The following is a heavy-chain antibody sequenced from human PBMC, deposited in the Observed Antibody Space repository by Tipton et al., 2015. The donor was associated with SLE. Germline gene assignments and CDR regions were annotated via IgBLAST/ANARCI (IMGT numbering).Heavy chain of an antibody. CDR3: TRDRGGYNLDAFDI. J-gene: IGHJ3*02. Sequence: LRLSCSVSGGSISSGGYFRSWIRQHPGKGLEWIGYIYHSGNTYYNPSLKSRLTISVDTSKNQFSLKLTSVTAADTAVYYCTRDRGGYNLDAFDIWGQGTMVTVSS. CDR1: GGSISSGGYF. D-gene: IGHD5-24*01. CDR2: IYHSGNT. V-gene: IGHV4-31*02.